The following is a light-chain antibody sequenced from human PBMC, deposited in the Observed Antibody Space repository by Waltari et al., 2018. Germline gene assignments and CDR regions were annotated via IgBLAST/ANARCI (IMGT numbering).Light chain of an antibody. CDR3: SSYTGSYSFVI. CDR1: NRDVGAFNY. CDR2: DVT. Sequence: QSALTQPRSVPGSPGQSINISCTGTNRDVGAFNYVSWYQHHPGKAPKLIIYDVTTRPSGVPDRFSGSKSGNTASLTISGLQAEDEATYYCSSYTGSYSFVIFGGGTDMTVL. J-gene: IGLJ2*01. V-gene: IGLV2-11*01.